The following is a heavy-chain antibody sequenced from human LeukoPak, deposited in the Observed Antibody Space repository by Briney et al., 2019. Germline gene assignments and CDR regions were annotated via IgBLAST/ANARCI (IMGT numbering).Heavy chain of an antibody. CDR1: GYSFTSYW. Sequence: PGESLRISCKGSGYSFTSYWISWVRQMPGKGLEWMGRIDPSDSYTNYSPSFQGHVTISADKSISTAYLQWSSLKASDTAMYYCASPSGYSSGWYAFDIWGQGTMVTVSS. CDR2: IDPSDSYT. D-gene: IGHD6-19*01. CDR3: ASPSGYSSGWYAFDI. V-gene: IGHV5-10-1*01. J-gene: IGHJ3*02.